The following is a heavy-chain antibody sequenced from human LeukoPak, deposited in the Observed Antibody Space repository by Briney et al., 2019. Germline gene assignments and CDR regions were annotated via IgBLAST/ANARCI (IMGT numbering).Heavy chain of an antibody. CDR3: ARDTPEEGDYYYYYGMDV. CDR1: GGTFGSYA. CDR2: IIPILGIA. D-gene: IGHD2-21*02. V-gene: IGHV1-69*04. J-gene: IGHJ6*01. Sequence: VASVKVSCKASGGTFGSYAISWVRQAPGQGLEWMGRIIPILGIANYAQKFQGRVTITADKSTSTAYMELSSLRSEDTAVYYCARDTPEEGDYYYYYGMDVWGQGTTVTVSS.